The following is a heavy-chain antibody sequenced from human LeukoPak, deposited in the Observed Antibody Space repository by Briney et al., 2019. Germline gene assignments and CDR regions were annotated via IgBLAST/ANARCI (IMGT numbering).Heavy chain of an antibody. CDR3: AGYYYDSTTYRDY. Sequence: GGSLRLSCAASGFTFSSYGMHWVRQAPGKGLEWVANIKEDGSEKYYADSVKGRFTISGDNAKNSLYLQMNSLRAEDTAVYYCAGYYYDSTTYRDYWGQGTLVTVSS. J-gene: IGHJ4*02. CDR1: GFTFSSYG. CDR2: IKEDGSEK. V-gene: IGHV3-7*01. D-gene: IGHD3-22*01.